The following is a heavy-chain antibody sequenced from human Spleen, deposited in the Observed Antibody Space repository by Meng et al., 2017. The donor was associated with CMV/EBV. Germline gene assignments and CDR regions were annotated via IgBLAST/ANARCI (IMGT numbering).Heavy chain of an antibody. J-gene: IGHJ6*02. D-gene: IGHD3-10*01. CDR3: ARKIVTLVWGVAAYYYSLDV. CDR2: ISSSGNT. V-gene: IGHV4-59*06. CDR1: VDSMSTYY. Sequence: SETLSLTCTVSVDSMSTYYWSWIRQPPGKGLEWIRYISSSGNTYYIPSLKSRLTISLDTSKNQFSLKLDYVTAADTDVYYCARKIVTLVWGVAAYYYSLDVWGQGTTVTVSS.